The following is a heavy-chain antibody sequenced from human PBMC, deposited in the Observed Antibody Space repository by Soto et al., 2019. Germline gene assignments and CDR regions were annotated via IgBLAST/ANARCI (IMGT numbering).Heavy chain of an antibody. CDR2: IHHSGSI. Sequence: PSETLYLTCTVSGGSISSDYYHWTWNRQSPGKGLEWIGYIHHSGSILYNPSLKIRLTIYVATSKNHLSLHLNSVTAECTAVYFYASEDDSSYAFDVWGQGTPVTVSS. CDR1: GGSISSDYYH. D-gene: IGHD3-16*01. V-gene: IGHV4-30-4*08. J-gene: IGHJ6*02. CDR3: ASEDDSSYAFDV.